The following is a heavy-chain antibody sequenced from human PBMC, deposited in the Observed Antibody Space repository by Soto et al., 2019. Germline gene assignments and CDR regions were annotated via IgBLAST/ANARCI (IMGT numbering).Heavy chain of an antibody. Sequence: SETLSLTCTVSGGSISSYYWSWIRQPPGKGLEWIGYIYYSGSTNYNPSLKSRVTISVDTSKNQFSLKLSSVTAADTAVYSCARGLRGVFDWLLSYFDYWGQGTLVTVSS. J-gene: IGHJ4*02. V-gene: IGHV4-59*01. CDR3: ARGLRGVFDWLLSYFDY. D-gene: IGHD3-9*01. CDR2: IYYSGST. CDR1: GGSISSYY.